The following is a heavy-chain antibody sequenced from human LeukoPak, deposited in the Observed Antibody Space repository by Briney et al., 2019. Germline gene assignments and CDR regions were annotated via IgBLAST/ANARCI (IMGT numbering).Heavy chain of an antibody. CDR3: LRDRGYSTYDC. D-gene: IGHD6-13*01. Sequence: GGSLRLSCAASGFTFSYYWINWVRQAPGKGLEWVASIKQDGSEKYYVDSVKRRFTISRDNPKTSLSLNMNTLRAEDRAVYYCLRDRGYSTYDCWGQGTLVTVSS. CDR1: GFTFSYYW. CDR2: IKQDGSEK. V-gene: IGHV3-7*01. J-gene: IGHJ4*02.